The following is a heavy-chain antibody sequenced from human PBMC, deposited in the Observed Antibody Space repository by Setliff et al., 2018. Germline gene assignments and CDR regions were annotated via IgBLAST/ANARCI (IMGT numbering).Heavy chain of an antibody. CDR1: GYTFTAYY. CDR3: ARDRDVSTIFGVVIPAASGLGY. CDR2: INPDSGAT. D-gene: IGHD3-3*01. Sequence: ASVKVSCKASGYTFTAYYMHWVRQAPGQGPEWMGWINPDSGATNFAQKFQGRVTMTRDTSTTTAYMDLNSLRSDDTATYFCARDRDVSTIFGVVIPAASGLGYWGQGTPVTVSS. V-gene: IGHV1-2*02. J-gene: IGHJ4*02.